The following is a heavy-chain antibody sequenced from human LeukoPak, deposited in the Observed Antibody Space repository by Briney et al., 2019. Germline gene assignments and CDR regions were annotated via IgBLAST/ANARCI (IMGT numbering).Heavy chain of an antibody. Sequence: SETLSLTCTVSGGSISISSYYWGWIRQPPGKGLEWIGSIYYSGSTYYNPSLKSRVTISVDTSKNQFSLKLSSVTAADTAVYYCARGPEASSLYSSSWWSPLKNYYYGMDVWGQGTTVTVSS. J-gene: IGHJ6*02. V-gene: IGHV4-39*01. D-gene: IGHD6-13*01. CDR3: ARGPEASSLYSSSWWSPLKNYYYGMDV. CDR1: GGSISISSYY. CDR2: IYYSGST.